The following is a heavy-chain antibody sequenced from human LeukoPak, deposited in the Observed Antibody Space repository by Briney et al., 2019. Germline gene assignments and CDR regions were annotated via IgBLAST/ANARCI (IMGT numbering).Heavy chain of an antibody. J-gene: IGHJ4*02. CDR1: GFTLSGFA. D-gene: IGHD3-9*01. CDR2: IRSKANSYAT. CDR3: TPSLYDILTGSDY. V-gene: IGHV3-73*01. Sequence: GGSLRLSCAASGFTLSGFAMHWVRQASGKGLEWVGRIRSKANSYATAYAASVKGRFTTSRDHSKNTAYLQMNSLKTEDTAVYYCTPSLYDILTGSDYWGQGTLVTVSS.